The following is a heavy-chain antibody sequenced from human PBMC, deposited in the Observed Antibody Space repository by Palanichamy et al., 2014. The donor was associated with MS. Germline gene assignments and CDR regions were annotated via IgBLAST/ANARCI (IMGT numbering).Heavy chain of an antibody. V-gene: IGHV3-33*01. CDR2: IWYDGSNK. CDR3: ARDRSGSVWDFDY. J-gene: IGHJ4*02. CDR1: GFTFSSYG. Sequence: AASGFTFSSYGMHWVRQAPGKGLEWVAVIWYDGSNKYYADSVKGRFTISRDNSKNTLYLQMNSLRAEDTAVYYCARDRSGSVWDFDYWGQGTLVTVSS. D-gene: IGHD3-22*01.